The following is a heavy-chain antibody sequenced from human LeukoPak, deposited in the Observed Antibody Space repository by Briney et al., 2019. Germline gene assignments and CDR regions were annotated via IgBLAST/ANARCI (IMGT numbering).Heavy chain of an antibody. J-gene: IGHJ3*02. Sequence: SSETLSLTCTVSGGSISSYYWSWIRQPAGKGLEWIGRIYTSGSTNYNPSLKSRVTMSVDTSKNQFSLKLSSVTAADTAVYYCARDWDISGYDRIAFDIWGQGTMVTVSS. CDR2: IYTSGST. D-gene: IGHD5-12*01. CDR3: ARDWDISGYDRIAFDI. V-gene: IGHV4-4*07. CDR1: GGSISSYY.